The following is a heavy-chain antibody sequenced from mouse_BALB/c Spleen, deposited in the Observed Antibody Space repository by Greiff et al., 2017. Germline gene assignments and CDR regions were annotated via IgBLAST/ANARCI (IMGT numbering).Heavy chain of an antibody. V-gene: IGHV5-12-1*01. CDR1: GFAFSSYD. D-gene: IGHD2-3*01. J-gene: IGHJ4*01. CDR2: ISSGGGST. Sequence: EVQGVESGGGLVKPGGSLKLSCAASGFAFSSYDMSWVRQTPEKRLEWVAYISSGGGSTYYPDTVKGRFTISRDNAKNTLYLQMSSLRSEDTAMYYCSRGIYDGYYPYYYAMDYWGQGTSVTVSS. CDR3: SRGIYDGYYPYYYAMDY.